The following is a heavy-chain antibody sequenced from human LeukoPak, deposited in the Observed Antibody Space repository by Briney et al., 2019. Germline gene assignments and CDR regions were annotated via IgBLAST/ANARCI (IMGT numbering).Heavy chain of an antibody. CDR2: IYWNDDK. V-gene: IGHV2-5*01. J-gene: IGHJ4*02. Sequence: SGPTLVNPTQTLTLTCSFSGFSLSTSGVGVGWVRQPPGKAPEWLALIYWNDDKRYSPSLKSRLTITKDTSTSQVVLTMTNVDPVDTATYHCAHMGPVIEFVRRVYFDYWGQGTLVTVSS. CDR1: GFSLSTSGVG. CDR3: AHMGPVIEFVRRVYFDY. D-gene: IGHD3-22*01.